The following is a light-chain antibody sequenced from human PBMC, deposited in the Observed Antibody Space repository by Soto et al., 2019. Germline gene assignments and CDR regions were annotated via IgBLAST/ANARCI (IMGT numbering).Light chain of an antibody. CDR3: PQRTNWPT. Sequence: EIVLTQSPATLSLSPGERATLSCRASQSVSSYLAWYQQRPGQAPRLLIYDASNRATGIPDRFSGSGSGTDFTLTISSLEPEDFAVYYCPQRTNWPTFGGGTKVEIK. V-gene: IGKV3-11*01. J-gene: IGKJ4*01. CDR1: QSVSSY. CDR2: DAS.